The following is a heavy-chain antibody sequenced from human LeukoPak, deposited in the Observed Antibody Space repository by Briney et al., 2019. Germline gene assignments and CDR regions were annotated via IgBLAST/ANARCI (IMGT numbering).Heavy chain of an antibody. CDR3: TRDIVLIAVAVRGSFDI. D-gene: IGHD6-19*01. J-gene: IGHJ3*02. Sequence: GGSLRLSCAASGFTFSSYAMSWVRQTPGKGLECVSYISSSGRTAYYADSVKGRFTISRDNAKNSLYLQMNSLRAEDTALYYCTRDIVLIAVAVRGSFDIWGQGTMVTVSS. V-gene: IGHV3-48*04. CDR2: ISSSGRTA. CDR1: GFTFSSYA.